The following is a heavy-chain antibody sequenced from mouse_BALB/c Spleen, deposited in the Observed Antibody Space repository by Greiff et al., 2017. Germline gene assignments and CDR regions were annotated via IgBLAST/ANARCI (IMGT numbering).Heavy chain of an antibody. J-gene: IGHJ3*01. D-gene: IGHD1-2*01. Sequence: VKVVESGPGLVAPSQSLSITCTVSGFSLTSYGVHWVRQPPGKGLEWLGVIWAGGSTNYNSALMSRLSISKDNSKSQVFLKMNSLQTDDTAMYYGARDEDYYGSSWFAYWGQGTLVTVSA. CDR1: GFSLTSYG. CDR2: IWAGGST. CDR3: ARDEDYYGSSWFAY. V-gene: IGHV2-9*02.